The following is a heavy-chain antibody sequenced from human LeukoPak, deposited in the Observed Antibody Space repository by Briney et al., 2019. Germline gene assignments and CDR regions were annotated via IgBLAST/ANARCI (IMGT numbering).Heavy chain of an antibody. V-gene: IGHV4-59*08. J-gene: IGHJ4*02. CDR3: ARHSRGYDSEFGY. CDR2: MYYSGST. CDR1: GDSIITYY. D-gene: IGHD5-12*01. Sequence: TSETLSLTCIVSGDSIITYYWSWIRQPPGKGLEWIGYMYYSGSTNYNPSLKSRVTISVDKSRNQFSLTLSSVTAADTAVYYCARHSRGYDSEFGYWGQGTLVTVSS.